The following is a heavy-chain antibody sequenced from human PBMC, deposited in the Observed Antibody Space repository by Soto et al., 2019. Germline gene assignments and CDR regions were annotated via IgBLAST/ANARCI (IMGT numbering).Heavy chain of an antibody. CDR1: GYTFTGYY. J-gene: IGHJ6*02. CDR3: ARAGSSWTNYYYYGMDV. V-gene: IGHV1-2*02. D-gene: IGHD6-13*01. CDR2: INPNSGGT. Sequence: QVQLVQSGAEVKKPGASVKVSCKASGYTFTGYYMHWVRQAPGQGLEWMGWINPNSGGTNYAQKFQGRVTMTRETSISTAYMELSRLRSDDTAVYYCARAGSSWTNYYYYGMDVWGQGTTVTVSS.